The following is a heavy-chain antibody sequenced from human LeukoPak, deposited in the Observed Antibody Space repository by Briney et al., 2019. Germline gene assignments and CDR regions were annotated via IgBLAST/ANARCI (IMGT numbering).Heavy chain of an antibody. CDR1: GGSISSGDYS. V-gene: IGHV4-39*01. D-gene: IGHD4-17*01. CDR3: ARFRSRGTTANDY. CDR2: IYYSGST. Sequence: SETLSLTCTVSGGSISSGDYSWSWIRQPAGKGLEWIGSIYYSGSTYYNPSLKSRVTISVDTSKNQFSLKLSSVTAADTAVYYCARFRSRGTTANDYWGQGTLVTVSS. J-gene: IGHJ4*02.